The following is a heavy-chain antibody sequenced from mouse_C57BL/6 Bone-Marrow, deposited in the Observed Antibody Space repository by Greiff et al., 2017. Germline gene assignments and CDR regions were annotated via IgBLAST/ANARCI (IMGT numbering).Heavy chain of an antibody. CDR2: IYPGGGYT. D-gene: IGHD2-1*01. CDR1: GYTFTNYW. J-gene: IGHJ2*01. Sequence: VQRVESGAELVRPGTSVKMSCKASGYTFTNYWIGWAKQRPGHGLEWIGDIYPGGGYTNYNEKFKGKATLTADKSSSTAYMQFSSLTSEDSAIYYCASGGNSYYFDYWGQGTTLTVSS. CDR3: ASGGNSYYFDY. V-gene: IGHV1-63*01.